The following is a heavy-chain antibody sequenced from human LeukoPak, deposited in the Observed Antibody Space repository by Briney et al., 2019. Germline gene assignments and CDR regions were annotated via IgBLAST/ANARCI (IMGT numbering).Heavy chain of an antibody. V-gene: IGHV3-23*01. D-gene: IGHD2-15*01. Sequence: GGSLRLSCAASGFTVSSNYMSWVRQAPGKGLEWVSAISGSGGSTYYADSVKGRFTISRDDSKNTLYLQMNSLRAEDTAVYYCAKAAEGIYIADYWGQGTLVTVSS. CDR3: AKAAEGIYIADY. CDR1: GFTVSSNY. CDR2: ISGSGGST. J-gene: IGHJ4*02.